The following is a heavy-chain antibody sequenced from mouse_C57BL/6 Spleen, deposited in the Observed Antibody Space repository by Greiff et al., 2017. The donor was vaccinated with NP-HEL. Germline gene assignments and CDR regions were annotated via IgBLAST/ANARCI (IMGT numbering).Heavy chain of an antibody. CDR3: ARLYYGNYGYFDY. V-gene: IGHV1-82*01. D-gene: IGHD2-1*01. J-gene: IGHJ2*01. CDR2: IYPGDGDT. CDR1: GYAFSSSW. Sequence: QVQLQQSGPELVKPGASVKISCKASGYAFSSSWMNWVKQRPGKGLEWIGRIYPGDGDTNYNGKFKGKATLTADKSSSTAYMQLSSLTSEDSAVYFCARLYYGNYGYFDYWGQGTTLTVSS.